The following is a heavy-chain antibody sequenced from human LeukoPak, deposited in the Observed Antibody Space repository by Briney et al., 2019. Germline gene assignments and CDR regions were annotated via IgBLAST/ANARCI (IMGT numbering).Heavy chain of an antibody. D-gene: IGHD3-9*01. V-gene: IGHV5-51*01. CDR1: GYSFTSYW. Sequence: GESLKISCKGSGYSFTSYWIGWVRQMPEKGLEWMGIIYPGDSDTRYSPSFQGQVTILADKSISTAYLQWSSLKASDTAMYYCARHRSYYDIILSYWGQGTLVTVSS. J-gene: IGHJ4*02. CDR2: IYPGDSDT. CDR3: ARHRSYYDIILSY.